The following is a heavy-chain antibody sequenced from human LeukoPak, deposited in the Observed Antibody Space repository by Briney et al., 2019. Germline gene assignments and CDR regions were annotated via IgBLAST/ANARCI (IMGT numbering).Heavy chain of an antibody. V-gene: IGHV4-39*01. CDR1: GGSISINSYY. CDR3: ARGRYYYDSGGYQSPYYYMDV. J-gene: IGHJ6*03. Sequence: SETLSLTCTVSGGSISINSYYWGWIRQPPGKGLEWIGSIYYSGGTYYNPSLRSRLTISVDTSKNRFSLKLSSVTAADTAVYYCARGRYYYDSGGYQSPYYYMDVWGKGTTVTVSS. D-gene: IGHD3-22*01. CDR2: IYYSGGT.